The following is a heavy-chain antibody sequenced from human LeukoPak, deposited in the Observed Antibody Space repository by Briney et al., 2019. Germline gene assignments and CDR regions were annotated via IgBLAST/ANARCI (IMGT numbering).Heavy chain of an antibody. CDR2: LYNGGNT. J-gene: IGHJ4*02. CDR3: ARGSGGSFGGFDY. V-gene: IGHV3-53*01. D-gene: IGHD2-15*01. CDR1: GFTVSSNY. Sequence: GGSLRLSCAVSGFTVSSNYMSWVRQAPGKGLEWVSVLYNGGNTYYADSVKGRFTVSRDNSKNTLYLQMNSLRAEDTAVYYCARGSGGSFGGFDYWGQGTLVTVSS.